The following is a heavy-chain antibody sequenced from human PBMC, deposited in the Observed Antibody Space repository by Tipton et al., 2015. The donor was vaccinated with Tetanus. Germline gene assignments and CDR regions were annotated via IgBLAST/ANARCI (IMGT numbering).Heavy chain of an antibody. J-gene: IGHJ4*02. V-gene: IGHV3-64*01. CDR1: GFTFTNYP. CDR2: ILGDGARA. D-gene: IGHD6-19*01. CDR3: ARDRAGGWSFDC. Sequence: GSLRLSCAAFGFTFTNYPMHWVRQAPGKGLAYVSSILGDGARAAYASSVKGRFTISRDNSKNTVYLQMDSLRPEDMAVYYCARDRAGGWSFDCGGQGTLVAVSS.